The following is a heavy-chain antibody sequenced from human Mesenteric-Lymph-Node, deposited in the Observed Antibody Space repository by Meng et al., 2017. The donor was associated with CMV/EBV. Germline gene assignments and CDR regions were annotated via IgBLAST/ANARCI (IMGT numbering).Heavy chain of an antibody. J-gene: IGHJ6*02. D-gene: IGHD6-19*01. CDR1: GLTFSSYG. Sequence: GESLKISCAASGLTFSSYGMHWVRQAPGKGLEWVAFIGYDGSNKYYVDSVKGRITISRDNSKHTLYLQMHSLRPEDTAVYYCAKDRLTSGWYNPSYYYYGVDVWGPGTTVTVSS. V-gene: IGHV3-30*02. CDR2: IGYDGSNK. CDR3: AKDRLTSGWYNPSYYYYGVDV.